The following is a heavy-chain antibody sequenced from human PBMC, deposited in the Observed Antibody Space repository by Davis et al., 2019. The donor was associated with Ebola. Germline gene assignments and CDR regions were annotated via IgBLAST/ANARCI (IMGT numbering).Heavy chain of an antibody. CDR2: ISYDGSNK. J-gene: IGHJ4*02. Sequence: PGGSLRLSCTASRLALGRFGTHWVRQAPGKGLEWVAVISYDGSNKYYADSVKGRFTISRDNSKNTLYLQMNSLRAEDTAVYYCAKVELMGYWGQGTLVTVSS. D-gene: IGHD1-26*01. CDR3: AKVELMGY. V-gene: IGHV3-30*14. CDR1: RLALGRFG.